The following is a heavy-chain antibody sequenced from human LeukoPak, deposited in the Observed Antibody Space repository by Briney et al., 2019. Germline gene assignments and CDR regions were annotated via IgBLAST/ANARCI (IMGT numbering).Heavy chain of an antibody. CDR3: AKGKVSSSWYTDYYGMDV. V-gene: IGHV3-23*01. Sequence: GGSLRLSCAASGFAFSSYSMNWVRQAPGKGLEWVSAIGGSGGSTYYADSVKGRFTISRDNSRNTLYLQMNSLRGEDTAVYYCAKGKVSSSWYTDYYGMDVWGQGTTVTVSS. CDR2: IGGSGGST. CDR1: GFAFSSYS. J-gene: IGHJ6*02. D-gene: IGHD6-13*01.